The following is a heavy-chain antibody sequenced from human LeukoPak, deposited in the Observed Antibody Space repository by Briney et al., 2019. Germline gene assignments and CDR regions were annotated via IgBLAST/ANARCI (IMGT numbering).Heavy chain of an antibody. D-gene: IGHD3-10*01. J-gene: IGHJ4*02. Sequence: GGSLRLSCAASGFTFDDYAMHWVRHAPGKGLEWVSGISWNSGSIGYADSVKGRFTISRDNAKNSLYLQMNSLRAEDTALYYCAMEPYYYGSGSHFDYWGQGTLVTVSS. CDR1: GFTFDDYA. CDR3: AMEPYYYGSGSHFDY. CDR2: ISWNSGSI. V-gene: IGHV3-9*01.